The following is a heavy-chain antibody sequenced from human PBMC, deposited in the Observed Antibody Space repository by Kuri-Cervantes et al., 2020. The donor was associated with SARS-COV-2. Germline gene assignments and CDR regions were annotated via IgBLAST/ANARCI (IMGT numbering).Heavy chain of an antibody. CDR1: GYTFTDYY. CDR2: INPISGGT. V-gene: IGHV1-2*02. J-gene: IGHJ3*02. Sequence: ASVKVSCKASGYTFTDYYIHWVRQAPGQGPEWVGWINPISGGTKYAQNFQGRVTMTRDTSISTVYMELSRLTTDDTAIFYCVRFRYSDTSRNASDIWGQGTVVTVSS. CDR3: VRFRYSDTSRNASDI. D-gene: IGHD3-22*01.